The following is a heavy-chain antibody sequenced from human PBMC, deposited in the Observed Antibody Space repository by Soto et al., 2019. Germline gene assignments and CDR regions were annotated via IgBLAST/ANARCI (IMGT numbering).Heavy chain of an antibody. CDR3: ARVRYSSSWYVYAFDI. CDR2: ISAYNGNT. CDR1: GYTFTSYG. V-gene: IGHV1-18*01. Sequence: ASVKVSCKASGYTFTSYGISWVRHAPGQGLEWMGWISAYNGNTNYAQKLQGRVTMTTDTSTSTAYMELRSLRSDDTAVYYCARVRYSSSWYVYAFDIWGQGTMVTVS. J-gene: IGHJ3*02. D-gene: IGHD6-13*01.